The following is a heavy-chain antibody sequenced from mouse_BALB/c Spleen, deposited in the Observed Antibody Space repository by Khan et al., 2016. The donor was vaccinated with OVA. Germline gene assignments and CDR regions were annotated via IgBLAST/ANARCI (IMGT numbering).Heavy chain of an antibody. D-gene: IGHD1-1*01. V-gene: IGHV3-2*02. Sequence: EVKVEESGPGLVKPSQSLSLTCTVTGYSITSDYAWNWIRQFPGNKLEWMGFISYSGNTNYNPSLKSRTSLTPDTSKNQFFLQLNSVTTEDTATYYCARVYGGDFDYWGQGTTLTVSS. J-gene: IGHJ2*01. CDR3: ARVYGGDFDY. CDR2: ISYSGNT. CDR1: GYSITSDYA.